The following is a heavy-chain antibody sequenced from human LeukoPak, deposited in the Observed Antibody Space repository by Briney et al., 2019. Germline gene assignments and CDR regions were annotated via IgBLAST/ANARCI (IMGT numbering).Heavy chain of an antibody. CDR3: ARGGVTIFGVVTSNWFDP. J-gene: IGHJ5*02. D-gene: IGHD3-3*01. Sequence: ASVKDSCKASGYTFTSYYMHWVRQAPGQGLEWMGIINPSGGSTSYAQKFQGRVTMTRDTSTSTVYMELSSLRSEDTAVYYCARGGVTIFGVVTSNWFDPWGQGTLVTVSS. CDR1: GYTFTSYY. CDR2: INPSGGST. V-gene: IGHV1-46*01.